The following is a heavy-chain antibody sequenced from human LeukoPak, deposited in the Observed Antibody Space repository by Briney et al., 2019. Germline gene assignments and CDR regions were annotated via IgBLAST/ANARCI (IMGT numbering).Heavy chain of an antibody. CDR1: GYTFTSYY. J-gene: IGHJ4*02. CDR2: IIPIFGTA. CDR3: AGTKKSGGIYFDY. D-gene: IGHD6-25*01. Sequence: GASVKVSCKASGYTFTSYYMHWVRQAPGQGLEWMGGIIPIFGTANYAQKFQGRVTITADESTSTAYMELSSLRSEDTAVYYCAGTKKSGGIYFDYWGQGTLVTVSS. V-gene: IGHV1-69*13.